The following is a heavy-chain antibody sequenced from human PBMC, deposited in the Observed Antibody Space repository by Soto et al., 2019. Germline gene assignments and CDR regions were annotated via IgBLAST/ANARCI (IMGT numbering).Heavy chain of an antibody. CDR2: IYPGDSDT. J-gene: IGHJ3*02. V-gene: IGHV5-51*01. Sequence: GESLKISCKGSGYSFTSYWIGGVRQMPGKGLEWMGIIYPGDSDTRYSPSFQGQVTISADKSNSTAYLQWSSLKASDTAMYYCARQYDSRSVDAFDIWGQGTMVTVSS. CDR1: GYSFTSYW. D-gene: IGHD3-22*01. CDR3: ARQYDSRSVDAFDI.